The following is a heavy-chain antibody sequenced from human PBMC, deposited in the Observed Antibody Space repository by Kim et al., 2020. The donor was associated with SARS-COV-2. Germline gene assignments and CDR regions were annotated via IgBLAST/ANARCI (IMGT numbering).Heavy chain of an antibody. CDR3: ARVRREDYGGNPGFFDY. Sequence: VKGRFTISRDNSKNPLYLQMNSRRAEDTAVYYCARVRREDYGGNPGFFDYWGQGTLVTVSS. D-gene: IGHD4-17*01. J-gene: IGHJ4*02. V-gene: IGHV3-53*01.